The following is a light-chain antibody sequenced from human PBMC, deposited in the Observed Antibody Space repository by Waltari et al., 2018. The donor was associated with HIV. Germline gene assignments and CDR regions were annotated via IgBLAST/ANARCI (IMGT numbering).Light chain of an antibody. CDR2: SNN. CDR3: AAWTDSLRAVV. V-gene: IGLV1-47*01. CDR1: SSNIGSYY. Sequence: QSVLTQPPSASGTPGQRVTISCSGDSSNIGSYYVYWFQQLPGTAPKLLLYSNNQRPSVVPDRFAGSKSGTSAALAISGLRSEDEADYYCAAWTDSLRAVVFGGGTKLSVL. J-gene: IGLJ2*01.